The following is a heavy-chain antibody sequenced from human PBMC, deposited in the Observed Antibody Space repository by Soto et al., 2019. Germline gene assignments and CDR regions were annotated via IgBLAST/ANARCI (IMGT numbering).Heavy chain of an antibody. CDR1: GFTFSSYG. CDR3: AKDHDSGWYDYYYYYGMAV. D-gene: IGHD6-19*01. V-gene: IGHV3-30*18. CDR2: ISYDGSNK. J-gene: IGHJ6*02. Sequence: QVQLVESGGGVVQPGRSLRLSCAASGFTFSSYGMHWVRQAPGKGLEWVAVISYDGSNKYYADSVKGRFTISRDNSKNTLYLQMNSLRAEDTAVYYCAKDHDSGWYDYYYYYGMAVCGQGTTVTVSS.